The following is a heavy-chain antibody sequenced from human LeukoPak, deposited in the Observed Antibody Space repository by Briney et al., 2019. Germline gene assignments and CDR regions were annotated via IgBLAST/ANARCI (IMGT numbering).Heavy chain of an antibody. Sequence: SETLSLTCAVYGGSFSGYYWSWIRQPPGKGLEWIGEINHSGSTNYNPSLKSRVTISVDTSKNQFSLKPSSVTAADTAVYYCARGGGTGGYYYYMDVWGKGTTVTVSS. V-gene: IGHV4-34*01. CDR1: GGSFSGYY. CDR3: ARGGGTGGYYYYMDV. J-gene: IGHJ6*03. D-gene: IGHD1-14*01. CDR2: INHSGST.